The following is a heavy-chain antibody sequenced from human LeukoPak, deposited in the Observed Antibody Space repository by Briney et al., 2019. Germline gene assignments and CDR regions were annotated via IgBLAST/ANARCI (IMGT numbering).Heavy chain of an antibody. V-gene: IGHV3-74*01. J-gene: IGHJ6*02. CDR1: GFTFSSYW. CDR2: INSDGSST. Sequence: GGSLRLSCAASGFTFSSYWMHWVRQALGKGLVWVSRINSDGSSTSYADSVKGRFTISRDNAKNTLYLQMNSLRAEDTAVYYCARLGGTGPDYYYYGMDVWGQGTTVTVSS. D-gene: IGHD1-26*01. CDR3: ARLGGTGPDYYYYGMDV.